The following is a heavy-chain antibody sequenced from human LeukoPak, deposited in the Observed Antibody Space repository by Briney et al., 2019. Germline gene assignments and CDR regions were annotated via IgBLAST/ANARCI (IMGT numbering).Heavy chain of an antibody. J-gene: IGHJ4*02. V-gene: IGHV4-59*01. CDR1: GGSISRDY. Sequence: SETLSLTCTVSGGSISRDYWSWIRQPPGKGLEWIGYIYYTGSTNYNPSLKGRVTISVDTSKNQFSLKLSSVTAADTAVYYCARDRPGGSSLDYWGQGTLVTVSS. CDR3: ARDRPGGSSLDY. D-gene: IGHD6-13*01. CDR2: IYYTGST.